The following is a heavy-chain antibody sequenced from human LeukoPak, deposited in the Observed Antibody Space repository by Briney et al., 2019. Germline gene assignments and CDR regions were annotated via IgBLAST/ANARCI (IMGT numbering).Heavy chain of an antibody. CDR3: AKDGVGQQLVGWLLYYYYYMDV. J-gene: IGHJ6*03. CDR1: GFTVSSNY. Sequence: GGSLRLSCAASGFTVSSNYMSWVRQAPGKGLEWVSVIYSGGSTYYADSVKGRFTISRDNSKNTLYLQMNSLRAEDTAVYYCAKDGVGQQLVGWLLYYYYYMDVWGKGTTVTISS. V-gene: IGHV3-53*05. D-gene: IGHD6-13*01. CDR2: IYSGGST.